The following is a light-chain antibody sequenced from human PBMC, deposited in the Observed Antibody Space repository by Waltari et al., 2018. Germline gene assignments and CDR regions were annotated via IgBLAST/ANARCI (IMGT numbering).Light chain of an antibody. CDR3: FSYRSGGTWV. Sequence: QSALTQPPSVSRSLGQSVTISCTGTSSDIGGYSAVSCYQQSSGTVPRLLIFEVNKRPSGVSGRVAGSKSANTASLTIAGLQAEDEADYYCFSYRSGGTWVFGGGTRLTVL. J-gene: IGLJ3*02. CDR2: EVN. V-gene: IGLV2-18*02. CDR1: SSDIGGYSA.